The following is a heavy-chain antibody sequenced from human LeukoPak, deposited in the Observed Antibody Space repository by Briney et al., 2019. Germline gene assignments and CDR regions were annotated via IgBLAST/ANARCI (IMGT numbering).Heavy chain of an antibody. V-gene: IGHV5-51*01. CDR2: IYPSDSDT. CDR1: GYSFTTHW. CDR3: ARLPSKWIQKSDY. J-gene: IGHJ4*02. Sequence: GESLKISCKASGYSFTTHWIGWVRQMPGKGLEWMGIIYPSDSDTRYSPSFQGQVTISADKSTSTAYLQWSSLKASDTAIYYCARLPSKWIQKSDYWGQGTLVTVSS. D-gene: IGHD5-18*01.